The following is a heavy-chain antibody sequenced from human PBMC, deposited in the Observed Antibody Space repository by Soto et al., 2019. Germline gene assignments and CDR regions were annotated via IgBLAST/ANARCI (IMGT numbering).Heavy chain of an antibody. Sequence: GASVKVSCKASGGTFTSYGISWVRQAPGQGLEWMGWISAYNGNTNYAQKLQGRVTMTTDTSTSTAYMELRSLRSDDTAVHYCARERYCSSTSCYGILSYFDYWGQGTLVTVSS. CDR3: ARERYCSSTSCYGILSYFDY. D-gene: IGHD2-2*01. V-gene: IGHV1-18*01. CDR1: GGTFTSYG. CDR2: ISAYNGNT. J-gene: IGHJ4*02.